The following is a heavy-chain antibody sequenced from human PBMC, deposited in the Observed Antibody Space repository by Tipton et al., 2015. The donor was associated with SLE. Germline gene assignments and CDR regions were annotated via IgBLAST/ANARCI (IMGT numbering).Heavy chain of an antibody. CDR2: IYYSGST. D-gene: IGHD6-19*01. V-gene: IGHV4-59*08. CDR1: GGSISSHY. Sequence: TLSLTCTVSGGSISSHYWSWIRQPPGKGLEWIGYIYYSGSTNYNPSLKSRVTISVDTSKNQFSLKLSSVTAADTAVYYCARGFQCWGQGTLVTVSS. J-gene: IGHJ4*02. CDR3: ARGFQC.